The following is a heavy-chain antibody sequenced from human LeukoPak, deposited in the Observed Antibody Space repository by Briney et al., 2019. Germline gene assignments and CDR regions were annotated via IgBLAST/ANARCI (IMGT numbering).Heavy chain of an antibody. CDR2: IYQSGST. D-gene: IGHD3-10*01. Sequence: PSGTLSLTCAVSGGSLSRSNWWSWVRQPPGKGLEWIGEIYQSGSTNYNPSLKSRVTISVDTSKNQFSLKLSSVTAADTAVYYCARVSYYGSGSYSDWGQGTLVTVSS. CDR3: ARVSYYGSGSYSD. V-gene: IGHV4-4*02. CDR1: GGSLSRSNW. J-gene: IGHJ4*02.